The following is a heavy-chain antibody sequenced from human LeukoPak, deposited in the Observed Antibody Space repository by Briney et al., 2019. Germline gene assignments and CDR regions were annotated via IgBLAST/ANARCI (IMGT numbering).Heavy chain of an antibody. Sequence: PGGSLRLSCAASGFSFSSYGMHWVRQAPGKGLEWMSFIRSDGNVKYYADSVKGRFTISRDNSKNTLYLQMNSLRPEDTAVYYCAKDIPQPYFDYRGQGTLVTVSS. J-gene: IGHJ4*02. D-gene: IGHD2-2*01. CDR2: IRSDGNVK. CDR1: GFSFSSYG. V-gene: IGHV3-30*02. CDR3: AKDIPQPYFDY.